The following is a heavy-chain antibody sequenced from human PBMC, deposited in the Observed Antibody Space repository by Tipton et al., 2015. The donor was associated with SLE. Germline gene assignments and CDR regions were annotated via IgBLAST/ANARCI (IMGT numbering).Heavy chain of an antibody. Sequence: PLRLSCAASGFTFSSYWMHWVRQAPGKGLVWVSRINSDGSSTSYADSVKGRFTISRDNAKNTLYLQMNSLRAEDTAVYYCAGGLVHYYYYMDVWGKGTTVPVSS. CDR1: GFTFSSYW. V-gene: IGHV3-74*01. CDR2: INSDGSST. CDR3: AGGLVHYYYYMDV. D-gene: IGHD6-6*01. J-gene: IGHJ6*03.